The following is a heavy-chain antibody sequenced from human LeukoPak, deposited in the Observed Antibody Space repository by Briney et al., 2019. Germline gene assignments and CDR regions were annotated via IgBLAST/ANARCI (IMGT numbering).Heavy chain of an antibody. CDR2: IYHSGST. CDR3: ARGRVPGA. CDR1: GVSITSYF. J-gene: IGHJ4*02. V-gene: IGHV4-59*01. Sequence: TSETLSLTCTVSGVSITSYFWSWIRQPPGRGLEWIGYIYHSGSTNSNPSLKSRVSISLDTSENQFSLKLSSVTAADTAVYYCARGRVPGAWGQGTLVTVSS. D-gene: IGHD6-19*01.